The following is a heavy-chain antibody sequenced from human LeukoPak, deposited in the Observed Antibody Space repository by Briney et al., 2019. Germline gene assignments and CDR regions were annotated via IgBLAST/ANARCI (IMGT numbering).Heavy chain of an antibody. CDR1: GGSFSGYY. CDR2: INHSGST. CDR3: ARGLVYSSFNWFDP. V-gene: IGHV4-34*01. J-gene: IGHJ5*02. Sequence: PSETLSLTCAVYGGSFSGYYWSWIRQPPGKGLEWIGEINHSGSTNYNPSLKSRVTISVDASKNQFSLKLSSVTAADTAVYYCARGLVYSSFNWFDPWGQGTLVTVSS. D-gene: IGHD6-6*01.